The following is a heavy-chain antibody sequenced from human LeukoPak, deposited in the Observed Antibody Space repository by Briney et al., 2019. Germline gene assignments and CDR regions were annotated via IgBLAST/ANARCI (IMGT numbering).Heavy chain of an antibody. CDR1: GDSINSGSDH. CDR3: ARDGSH. Sequence: SETLSLTCTVSGDSINSGSDHWGWIRQPPGKGLEWIGSIQHSGNTYYNPSLKSRLTISVDTSKNQFSLKLNSVTAADTAVYYCARDGSHWGQGTLVTVSS. CDR2: IQHSGNT. D-gene: IGHD2-2*03. V-gene: IGHV4-39*02. J-gene: IGHJ4*02.